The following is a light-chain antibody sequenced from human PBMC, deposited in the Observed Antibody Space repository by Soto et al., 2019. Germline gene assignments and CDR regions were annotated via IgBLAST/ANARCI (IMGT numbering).Light chain of an antibody. J-gene: IGLJ1*01. V-gene: IGLV2-8*01. CDR3: KSYAGSKTYI. Sequence: QSALTQPPSASGSPGQSVTISCTGTKNDIGVYDFVSWYQHHPGKAPRLIIYEVVQRPSGVPDRFSGSKSGNTASLTVSGLPAADEADYFCKSYAGSKTYIFASGIKVTVL. CDR1: KNDIGVYDF. CDR2: EVV.